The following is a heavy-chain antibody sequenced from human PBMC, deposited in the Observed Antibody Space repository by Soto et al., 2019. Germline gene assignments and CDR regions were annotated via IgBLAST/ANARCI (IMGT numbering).Heavy chain of an antibody. CDR1: GFTFDDYT. Sequence: EVQLVESGGVVVQPGGYLRLSCAASGFTFDDYTMHWVRQAPGKGLEWVSLISWDGGSTYYADSVKGRFTISRDNSKNSLYLQMNSLRTEDTALYYCAKEGSSWYRGVGYFDYWGQGTLVTVSS. D-gene: IGHD6-13*01. CDR2: ISWDGGST. J-gene: IGHJ4*02. CDR3: AKEGSSWYRGVGYFDY. V-gene: IGHV3-43*01.